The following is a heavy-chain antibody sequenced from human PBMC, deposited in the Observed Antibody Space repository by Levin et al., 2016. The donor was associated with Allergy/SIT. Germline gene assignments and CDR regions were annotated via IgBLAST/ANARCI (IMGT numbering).Heavy chain of an antibody. V-gene: IGHV3-11*05. Sequence: RQAPGKGLEWVSYISSSSSYTNYADSVKGRFTISRDNAKNSLYLQMNSLRAEDTAVYYCARDSRMVRGVIIDEFSYYYYYGMDVWGQGTTVTVSS. D-gene: IGHD3-10*01. CDR3: ARDSRMVRGVIIDEFSYYYYYGMDV. J-gene: IGHJ6*02. CDR2: ISSSSSYT.